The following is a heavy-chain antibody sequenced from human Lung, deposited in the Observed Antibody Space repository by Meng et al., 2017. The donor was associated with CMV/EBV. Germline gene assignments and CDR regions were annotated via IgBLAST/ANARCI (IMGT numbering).Heavy chain of an antibody. CDR1: RGSISSDVHY. Sequence: SETLSLTCPVPRGSISSDVHYWGWIRQPPGKGLEWIGNILHSGSAYYNPSLKSRVSISVDTSKNQFSLKLSSVTAADTAMYYCARQGTAAAVTRSRTFDYWGQGTLVTVSS. V-gene: IGHV4-39*01. CDR2: ILHSGSA. J-gene: IGHJ4*02. CDR3: ARQGTAAAVTRSRTFDY. D-gene: IGHD6-13*01.